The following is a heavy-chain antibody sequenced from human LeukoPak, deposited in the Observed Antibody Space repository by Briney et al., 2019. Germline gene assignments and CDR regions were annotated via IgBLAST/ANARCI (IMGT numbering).Heavy chain of an antibody. D-gene: IGHD3-10*01. CDR2: ISAYNGNT. Sequence: ASVKVSCKASGYTFTSYGISWVRQAPGQGLEWMGWISAYNGNTNYAQKLQGRVTITADKSASTAYMELSSLRSEDMAVYYCARGTTELVRGVKYYYYYYMDVWGKGTTVTVSS. CDR1: GYTFTSYG. CDR3: ARGTTELVRGVKYYYYYYMDV. J-gene: IGHJ6*03. V-gene: IGHV1-18*03.